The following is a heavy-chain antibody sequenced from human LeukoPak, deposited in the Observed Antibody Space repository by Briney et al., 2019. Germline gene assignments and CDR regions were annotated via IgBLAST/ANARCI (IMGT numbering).Heavy chain of an antibody. V-gene: IGHV3-48*02. Sequence: PGGSLRLSCAASGFTFSSYSMNWVRQAPGKGLEWISYISTTSVMYYADPVKGRFTISRDNAKNSLYLQMNSLRDEDTAVYYCARYRDYAFDYWGQGTLVTVSS. CDR3: ARYRDYAFDY. CDR2: ISTTSVM. J-gene: IGHJ4*02. CDR1: GFTFSSYS. D-gene: IGHD4-17*01.